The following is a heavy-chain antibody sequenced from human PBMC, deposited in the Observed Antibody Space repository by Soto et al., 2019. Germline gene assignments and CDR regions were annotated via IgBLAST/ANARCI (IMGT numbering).Heavy chain of an antibody. CDR3: AKYHSVAGTLYYFDY. V-gene: IGHV3-23*01. J-gene: IGHJ4*02. Sequence: EGSLRLSCAASGFTFSSYAMSWVRQAPGKGLEWVSAISGSGGSTYYADSVKGRFTISRDNSKNTLYLQMNSLRAEDTAVYYCAKYHSVAGTLYYFDYWGQGTLVTVSS. CDR1: GFTFSSYA. CDR2: ISGSGGST. D-gene: IGHD6-19*01.